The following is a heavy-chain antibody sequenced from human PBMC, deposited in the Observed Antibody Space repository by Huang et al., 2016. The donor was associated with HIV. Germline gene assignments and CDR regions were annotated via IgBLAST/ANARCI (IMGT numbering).Heavy chain of an antibody. CDR2: IRAYNGNT. CDR3: ARGRDIVVVPAALPPYFDY. D-gene: IGHD2-2*02. J-gene: IGHJ4*02. CDR1: GYTFTSYG. Sequence: QVQLVQSGAEVKKPGASVKVSCKASGYTFTSYGISWVRQAPGQGLEWMGWIRAYNGNTNYAQKLQGRVTMTTDTSTSTAYMELRSRRSDDTAVYYCARGRDIVVVPAALPPYFDYWGQGTLVTVSS. V-gene: IGHV1-18*04.